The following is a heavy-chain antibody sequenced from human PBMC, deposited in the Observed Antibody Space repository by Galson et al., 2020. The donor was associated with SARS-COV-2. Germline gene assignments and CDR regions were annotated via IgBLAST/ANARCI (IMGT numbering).Heavy chain of an antibody. J-gene: IGHJ6*03. CDR3: ACASRFGELNYYFYMDV. CDR2: ISAISTYI. Sequence: GESLKISCAASGFSFSIYSMNWVRQAPGKGLEWVASISAISTYIYYADSVKGRFTISRDNAKNTLYLQMNSLRADDTAVYYCACASRFGELNYYFYMDVWGKGTTVTISS. CDR1: GFSFSIYS. D-gene: IGHD3-10*01. V-gene: IGHV3-21*01.